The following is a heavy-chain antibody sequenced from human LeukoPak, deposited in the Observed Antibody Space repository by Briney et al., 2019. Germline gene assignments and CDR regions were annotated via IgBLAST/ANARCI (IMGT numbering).Heavy chain of an antibody. CDR3: ARAPRYCSGGSCPLDY. D-gene: IGHD2-15*01. J-gene: IGHJ4*02. CDR1: GFTFSSYE. V-gene: IGHV3-48*03. Sequence: GGSLRLSCAASGFTFSSYEMNWVRQAPGKGLEWVSYISSSGSTIYYADSVKGRFTISRDNAKNSLYLQMNSLRAEDTAVYYCARAPRYCSGGSCPLDYWGQGTLVSVSS. CDR2: ISSSGSTI.